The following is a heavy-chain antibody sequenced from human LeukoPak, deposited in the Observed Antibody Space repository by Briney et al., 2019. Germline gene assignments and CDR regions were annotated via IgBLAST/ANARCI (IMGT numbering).Heavy chain of an antibody. J-gene: IGHJ4*02. CDR2: ISGSGGST. CDR1: GFTFTSYA. Sequence: PGGSLRLSCAASGFTFTSYAMSWVRHAPGNGLEWVSAISGSGGSTYYADSVKGRFTISRDNSKNTLYLQMNSLRAEDTAVYYCAKAYHGYSYGPGNWGQGTLVTVSS. V-gene: IGHV3-23*01. D-gene: IGHD5-18*01. CDR3: AKAYHGYSYGPGN.